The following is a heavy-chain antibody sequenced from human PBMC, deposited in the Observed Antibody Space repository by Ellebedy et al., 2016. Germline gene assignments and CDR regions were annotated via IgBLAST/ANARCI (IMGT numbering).Heavy chain of an antibody. V-gene: IGHV3-23*01. D-gene: IGHD4-17*01. J-gene: IGHJ6*02. CDR2: ISTSGGYT. Sequence: GGSLRLXCAASEFTFSSHPMSWVRQAPGKGLKWVSTISTSGGYTFYADSVKGRFTISRDNSKNTLYLQMNSLRAEDTAVYYCAVGATVTTPENYHYYGMNVWGQGTTVTVSS. CDR1: EFTFSSHP. CDR3: AVGATVTTPENYHYYGMNV.